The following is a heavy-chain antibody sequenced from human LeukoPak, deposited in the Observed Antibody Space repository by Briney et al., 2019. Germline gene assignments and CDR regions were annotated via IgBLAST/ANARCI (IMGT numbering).Heavy chain of an antibody. CDR3: ARDTYYYDSSGYTRLLDY. V-gene: IGHV4-4*07. CDR1: GGSPSSYY. D-gene: IGHD3-22*01. Sequence: PSETLSLTCTVSGGSPSSYYWSWIRQPAGKGLEWIGRIYTGGSTNYNPSLKSRVTMSVDTSKNQFSLKLSSVTAADTAVYYCARDTYYYDSSGYTRLLDYWGQGTLVTVSS. CDR2: IYTGGST. J-gene: IGHJ4*02.